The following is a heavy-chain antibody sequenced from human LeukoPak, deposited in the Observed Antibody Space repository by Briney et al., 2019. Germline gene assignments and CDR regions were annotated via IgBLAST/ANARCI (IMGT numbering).Heavy chain of an antibody. V-gene: IGHV3-30*02. J-gene: IGHJ6*03. D-gene: IGHD1-1*01. Sequence: GGSLRLSCAASGFTFSSYGMHWVRQAPGKGLEWVAFIRYDGSNKYYADSVKGRFTISRDNSKNTLYLQMNSLRAEDTAVYYCAKPTEYYYYMDVWGKGTTVTVSS. CDR2: IRYDGSNK. CDR1: GFTFSSYG. CDR3: AKPTEYYYYMDV.